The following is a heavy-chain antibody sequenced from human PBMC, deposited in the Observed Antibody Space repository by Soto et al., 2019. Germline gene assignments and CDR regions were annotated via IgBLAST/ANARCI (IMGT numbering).Heavy chain of an antibody. V-gene: IGHV1-69*13. J-gene: IGHJ6*02. Sequence: SVKVSCKASGGTLSSYAISWVRQAPGQGLEWMGGIIPIFGTANYAQKFQGRVTITADESTSTAYMELSSLRSEDTAVYYCARVGIAAAGTIIYYYYGMDVWGQGTTVTVSS. CDR3: ARVGIAAAGTIIYYYYGMDV. D-gene: IGHD6-13*01. CDR2: IIPIFGTA. CDR1: GGTLSSYA.